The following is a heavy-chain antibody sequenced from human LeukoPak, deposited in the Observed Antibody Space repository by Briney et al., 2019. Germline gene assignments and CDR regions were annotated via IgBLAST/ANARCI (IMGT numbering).Heavy chain of an antibody. CDR3: APPGDIEHSYVYGKWFDP. CDR1: GGSFSAYY. J-gene: IGHJ5*02. CDR2: INNSGSS. V-gene: IGHV4-34*01. Sequence: PSETLSLTCAVYGGSFSAYYWTWIRQPPGKGLEWIGEINNSGSSNYNSPLRSRVTISVDTSYKQFSLRLSSVTAADTAVYYCAPPGDIEHSYVYGKWFDPWGQGTRVTVSS. D-gene: IGHD5-18*01.